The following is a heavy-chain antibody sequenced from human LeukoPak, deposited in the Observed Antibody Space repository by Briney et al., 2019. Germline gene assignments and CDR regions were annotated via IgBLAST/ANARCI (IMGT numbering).Heavy chain of an antibody. Sequence: GTLSLTCAVSGGSISSTNWWSWVRQAPGKGLEWVSAISGSGGSTYYADSVKGRFTISRDNSKNTLYLQMNSLRAEDTAVYYCAKDPPNADYWGQGTLVTVSS. CDR1: GGSISSTN. CDR3: AKDPPNADY. CDR2: ISGSGGST. V-gene: IGHV3-23*01. J-gene: IGHJ4*02.